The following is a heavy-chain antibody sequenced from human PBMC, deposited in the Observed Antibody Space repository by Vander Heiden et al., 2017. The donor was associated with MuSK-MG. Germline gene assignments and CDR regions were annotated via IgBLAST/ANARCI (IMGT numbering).Heavy chain of an antibody. J-gene: IGHJ6*02. CDR3: ARVSGGSGYYYGMDV. Sequence: QVQLQESGPGLVKPSQTLSLTCPVSGGSISRGDYYWSWIRQPPGKGLEWIGYIYYSGSTYYNPSLKSRVTISVDTSKNQFSLKLSSVTAADTAVYYCARVSGGSGYYYGMDVWGQGTTVTVSS. D-gene: IGHD3-16*01. CDR2: IYYSGST. CDR1: GGSISRGDYY. V-gene: IGHV4-30-4*01.